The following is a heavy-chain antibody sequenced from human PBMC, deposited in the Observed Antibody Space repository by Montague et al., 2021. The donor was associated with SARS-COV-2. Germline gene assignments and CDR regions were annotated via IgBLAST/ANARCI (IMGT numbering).Heavy chain of an antibody. V-gene: IGHV4/OR15-8*01. CDR3: ARRIRITVFRGVPLTTHSLES. D-gene: IGHD3-10*01. CDR1: NASITTSNW. CDR2: IHHSGTL. Sequence: SETLSLTCTVSNASITTSNWWTWVRQAPGKGLEWVGEIHHSGTLNYNPXXKSHVTISVDTSKNHFSLNLNSVTAADTALYFCARRIRITVFRGVPLTTHSLESWGQGIMVTVSS. J-gene: IGHJ4*02.